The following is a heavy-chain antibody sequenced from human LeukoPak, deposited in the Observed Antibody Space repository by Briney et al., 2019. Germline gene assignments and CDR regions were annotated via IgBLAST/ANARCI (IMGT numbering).Heavy chain of an antibody. CDR3: ARGRGTSSGWFFDY. CDR1: GYSISSGYY. V-gene: IGHV4-38-2*02. D-gene: IGHD6-19*01. J-gene: IGHJ4*02. CDR2: IYHSGST. Sequence: SETLSLTCTVSGYSISSGYYWGWIRQPPGKGLEGIGSIYHSGSTYYNPSLKSRVTISVDTSKNQFSLKLSSVTAADTAVYYCARGRGTSSGWFFDYWGQGTLVTVSS.